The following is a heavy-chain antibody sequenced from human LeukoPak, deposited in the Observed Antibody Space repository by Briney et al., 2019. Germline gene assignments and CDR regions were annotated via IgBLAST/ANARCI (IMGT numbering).Heavy chain of an antibody. D-gene: IGHD3-10*01. CDR2: ISVYNGDT. Sequence: ASVKVSCKASGYTFTSDCISWVRQAPGRGLEWMGWISVYNGDTNYAQKLQGRVTMTTDTSTTTAYMELSSLRSDDTAVYYCARDYYGSERDLDYWGQGTLVTVSS. J-gene: IGHJ4*02. CDR1: GYTFTSDC. V-gene: IGHV1-18*01. CDR3: ARDYYGSERDLDY.